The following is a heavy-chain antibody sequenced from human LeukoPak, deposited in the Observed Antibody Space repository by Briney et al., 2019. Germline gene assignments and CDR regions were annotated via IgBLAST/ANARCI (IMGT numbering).Heavy chain of an antibody. J-gene: IGHJ4*02. V-gene: IGHV3-23*01. CDR1: GFTFSTHA. CDR3: ARDGYYDSSGYDY. CDR2: ITGSGGST. D-gene: IGHD3-22*01. Sequence: GGSLRLSCAASGFTFSTHAMSWVRQAPGKGLEWVSAITGSGGSTYYADTVKGRFTISRDNSKNTLYLQMNSLRAEDTAVYYCARDGYYDSSGYDYWGQGTLVTVSS.